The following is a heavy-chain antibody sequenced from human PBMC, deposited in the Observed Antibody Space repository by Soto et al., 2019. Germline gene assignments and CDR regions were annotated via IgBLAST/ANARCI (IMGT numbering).Heavy chain of an antibody. Sequence: QVQLVESGGGVVQPGRSLRLSCAASGFTFSSYGMHWVHQAPGKGLEWVAVIWYDGSNKYYADSVKGRFTISRDNSKNTLYLQMNSLRAEDTAVYYCARDGGALSGSYFGWFDYWGQGTLVTVSS. V-gene: IGHV3-33*01. CDR2: IWYDGSNK. CDR1: GFTFSSYG. CDR3: ARDGGALSGSYFGWFDY. J-gene: IGHJ4*02. D-gene: IGHD1-26*01.